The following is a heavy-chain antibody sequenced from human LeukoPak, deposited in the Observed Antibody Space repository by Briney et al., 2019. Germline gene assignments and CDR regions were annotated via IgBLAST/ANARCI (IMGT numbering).Heavy chain of an antibody. Sequence: GGSLRLSCAASGFTFDDYAMHWVRQAPGKGLEWVAFIRYDGSNKYYADSVKGRFTVSRDDSKNTLYLQMKSLRAEDTAVYYCAKGGGYEAQYYYYYLDVWGKGTTVTISS. V-gene: IGHV3-30*02. CDR3: AKGGGYEAQYYYYYLDV. J-gene: IGHJ6*03. D-gene: IGHD5-12*01. CDR2: IRYDGSNK. CDR1: GFTFDDYA.